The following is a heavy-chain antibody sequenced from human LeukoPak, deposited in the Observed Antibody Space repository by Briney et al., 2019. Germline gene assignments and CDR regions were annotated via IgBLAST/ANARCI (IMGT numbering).Heavy chain of an antibody. CDR1: GITFSYST. Sequence: SVKVSCKASGITFSYSTISWVRQAPGQGLEWMGRVIPIFGTADYAQKFQGRVTMTTDESTNPAYMELSSLRSQDTAVYFCAREPVPRSSGLQYWGQGTLVTVSS. CDR2: VIPIFGTA. D-gene: IGHD3-22*01. J-gene: IGHJ4*02. CDR3: AREPVPRSSGLQY. V-gene: IGHV1-69*05.